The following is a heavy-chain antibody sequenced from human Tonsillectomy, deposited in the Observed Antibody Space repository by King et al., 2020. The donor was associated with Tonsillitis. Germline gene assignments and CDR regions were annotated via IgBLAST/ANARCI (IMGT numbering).Heavy chain of an antibody. CDR1: GFTFNNYG. CDR3: ANSEYESKCGGDCYGMEV. CDR2: IRFEGSKK. V-gene: IGHV3-30*02. D-gene: IGHD3-16*01. J-gene: IGHJ6*02. Sequence: VQLVESGGGVVQPGGSLRLSCAASGFTFNNYGMHWVRQAPGKGLEWVAFIRFEGSKKDYADSVKGRFTISRDNSKNTLSLQMNSLRAEDTAVYYCANSEYESKCGGDCYGMEVWGQGTTVTVSS.